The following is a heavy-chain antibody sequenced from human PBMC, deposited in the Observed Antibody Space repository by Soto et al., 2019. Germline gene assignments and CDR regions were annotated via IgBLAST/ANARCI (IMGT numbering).Heavy chain of an antibody. J-gene: IGHJ6*02. CDR2: ISYDGSDK. CDR3: AKDHPGSGTLYHTLRGLDV. D-gene: IGHD3-10*01. V-gene: IGHV3-30*18. Sequence: QVQLVESGGGVIQPGRSLRLSCAASGFTFSSYALHWVRQAPGKGLEWVAVISYDGSDKYYADYVKGRLTISRDNCKNTLYRQMKSLRGEDTAMYYCAKDHPGSGTLYHTLRGLDVWGQGTTVTVSS. CDR1: GFTFSSYA.